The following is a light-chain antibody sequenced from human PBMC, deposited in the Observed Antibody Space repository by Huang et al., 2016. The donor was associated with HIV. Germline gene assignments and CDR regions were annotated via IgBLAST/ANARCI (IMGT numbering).Light chain of an antibody. CDR3: QQLHSYPIT. V-gene: IGKV1-9*01. CDR2: AAS. CDR1: QDIANS. Sequence: QMCQSPSSLSMSMGDRVIITCQASQDIANSLAGYQHKPGRAPKLLISAASTLQSGVPSRFSGGSAGTYFTLIITNLQPDDFASYYCQQLHSYPITFGQGTRLDI. J-gene: IGKJ5*01.